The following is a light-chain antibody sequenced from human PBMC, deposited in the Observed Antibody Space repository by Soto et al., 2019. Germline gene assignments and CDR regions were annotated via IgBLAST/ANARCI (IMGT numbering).Light chain of an antibody. CDR3: QQYGSSAPIT. V-gene: IGKV3-20*01. J-gene: IGKJ5*01. CDR2: GAY. Sequence: ELVLTQSPGTLSLSPGESATLSCRASQSVSSSYLAWYQQKPGQAPRLLIYGAYSRATGIPDRFSGSGSETDFTLTISRLEPEDFALYYCQQYGSSAPITCGQGTRLEIK. CDR1: QSVSSSY.